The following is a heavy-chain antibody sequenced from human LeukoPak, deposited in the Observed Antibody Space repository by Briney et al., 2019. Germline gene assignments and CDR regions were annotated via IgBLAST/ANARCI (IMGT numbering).Heavy chain of an antibody. CDR3: ARSSSGLDDGDYYFDY. D-gene: IGHD4-17*01. CDR1: GGSITTYY. CDR2: IYYSGRT. V-gene: IGHV4-59*01. J-gene: IGHJ4*02. Sequence: PSETLSLTCTVSGGSITTYYWSWIRQPPGKGLEWIGYIYYSGRTNYNPSLKSRVTISVDTSKNQFSLKLTTVTAADTAVYYCARSSSGLDDGDYYFDYWGQGTLGTVFS.